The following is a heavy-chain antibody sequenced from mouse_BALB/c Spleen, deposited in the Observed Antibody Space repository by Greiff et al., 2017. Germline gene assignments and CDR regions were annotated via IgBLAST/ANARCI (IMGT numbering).Heavy chain of an antibody. CDR1: GFTFSSFG. CDR2: ISSGSSTI. V-gene: IGHV5-17*02. CDR3: ARERRGFAY. Sequence: EVHLVESGGGLVQPGGSRKLSCAASGFTFSSFGMHWVRQAPEKGLEWVAYISSGSSTIYYADTVKGRFTISRDNPKNTLFLQMTSLRSEDTAMYYCARERRGFAYWGQGTLVTVSA. J-gene: IGHJ3*01.